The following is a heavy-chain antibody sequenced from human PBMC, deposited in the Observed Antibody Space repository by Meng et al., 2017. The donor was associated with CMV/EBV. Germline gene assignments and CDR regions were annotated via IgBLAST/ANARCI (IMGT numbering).Heavy chain of an antibody. D-gene: IGHD1-26*01. J-gene: IGHJ4*02. CDR3: ARDRGELLDY. CDR2: IRYDGSNK. V-gene: IGHV3-30*02. Sequence: GGSLRLSCAASGFTFSSYGMHWVRQAPGKGLEWVAFIRYDGSNKYYADSVKGRFTISRDNSKNTLYLQMNSLRAEDTAVYYCARDRGELLDYWGQGTLVTVSS. CDR1: GFTFSSYG.